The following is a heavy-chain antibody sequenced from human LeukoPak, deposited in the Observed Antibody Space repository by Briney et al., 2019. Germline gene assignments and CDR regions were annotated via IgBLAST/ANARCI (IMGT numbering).Heavy chain of an antibody. CDR3: AKDAPGAGGFDY. V-gene: IGHV3-23*01. CDR2: IGISDVDR. D-gene: IGHD1-14*01. Sequence: PGGSLRLSCAASGFTISSQAMSWVRQAPGKGLGCVSTIGISDVDRHYADSVKGRFTISRDNSKNTLYLQMNSLRADDTAVYYCAKDAPGAGGFDYWGQGTLVTVSS. J-gene: IGHJ4*02. CDR1: GFTISSQA.